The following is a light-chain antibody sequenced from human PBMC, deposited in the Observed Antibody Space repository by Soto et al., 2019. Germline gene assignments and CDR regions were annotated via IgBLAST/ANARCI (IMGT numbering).Light chain of an antibody. Sequence: EIVLTQSPGTLSLSPGERATLSCRASQSVSSNYLAWYQQKPGQAPRPLIYGASSRATGIPDRFSGSGAGKDFTLTISRLEPEDFAVYYCQQYGSLPWTFGQGTKVDIK. CDR3: QQYGSLPWT. V-gene: IGKV3-20*01. CDR2: GAS. CDR1: QSVSSNY. J-gene: IGKJ1*01.